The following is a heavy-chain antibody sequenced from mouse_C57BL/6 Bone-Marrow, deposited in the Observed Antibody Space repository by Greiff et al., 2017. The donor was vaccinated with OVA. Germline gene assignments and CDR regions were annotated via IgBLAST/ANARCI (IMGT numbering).Heavy chain of an antibody. CDR2: ILPSIGRT. V-gene: IGHV15-2*01. CDR3: ASGGLRLLFDY. J-gene: IGHJ2*03. CDR1: DSEVFPIAY. Sequence: VQLQQSGSALSSPGSSVQLSCKDFDSEVFPIAYMSWVRQKPGHGFEWIGGILPSIGRTIYGEKFEDKATLDADTLSNTADLDLNSLTSEDSAIYYCASGGLRLLFDYWGQGTSLTGSP. D-gene: IGHD1-2*01.